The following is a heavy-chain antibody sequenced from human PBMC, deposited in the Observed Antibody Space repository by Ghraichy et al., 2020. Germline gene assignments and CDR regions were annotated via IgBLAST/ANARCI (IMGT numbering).Heavy chain of an antibody. CDR3: ASSAVTSYYGTTLDY. V-gene: IGHV3-7*01. J-gene: IGHJ4*02. CDR1: GFIFSVSW. Sequence: GGSLRLSCATSGFIFSVSWMTWVRQAPGKGLEWVATIAKGGSESYYVDSVKGRFTISRDNAKNTLFLQMNSLRVDDTAIYYCASSAVTSYYGTTLDYWGQGNLVTVSS. D-gene: IGHD1-1*01. CDR2: IAKGGSES.